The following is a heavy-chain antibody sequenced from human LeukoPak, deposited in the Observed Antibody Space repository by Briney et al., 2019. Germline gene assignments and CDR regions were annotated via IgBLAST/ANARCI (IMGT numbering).Heavy chain of an antibody. D-gene: IGHD2-2*01. CDR3: ARDPCHGALDY. V-gene: IGHV3-7*03. CDR1: EFTFNNYW. J-gene: IGHJ4*02. Sequence: GGSLRLSCAASEFTFNNYWMNWVRQAPGKGLEWVANIKQDGTEEYYVDSVRGRFSISKDNAKNSLYLQMNSLRAEDTAVYYCARDPCHGALDYWGQGALVTVSS. CDR2: IKQDGTEE.